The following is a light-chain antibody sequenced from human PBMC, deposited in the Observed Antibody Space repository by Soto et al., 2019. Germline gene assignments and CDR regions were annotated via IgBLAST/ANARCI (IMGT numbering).Light chain of an antibody. CDR1: SSNIGNNP. J-gene: IGLJ2*01. V-gene: IGLV1-36*01. Sequence: QAVVTQPPSVSEAPRQRVTISCSGSSSNIGNNPVIWYQQFPGKAPKLLIYYDDMLYSGVSDRFSGSKSGTSASLAISGLQSEDEADYYCASWDDNLNGPVFGRGTKVTVL. CDR3: ASWDDNLNGPV. CDR2: YDD.